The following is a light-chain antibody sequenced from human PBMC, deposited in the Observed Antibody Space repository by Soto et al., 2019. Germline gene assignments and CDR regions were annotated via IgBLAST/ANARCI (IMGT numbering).Light chain of an antibody. CDR3: QQSNSIPRT. V-gene: IGKV1-39*01. CDR2: GAS. CDR1: QSISNY. J-gene: IGKJ1*01. Sequence: DIQMTQSPSSLSASVGDRVTITCRTSQSISNYLNWYQQKPGKAPKLLIYGASSLQSGVPSRFSGSGSGTDFTLTISSLQPEDFATYYCQQSNSIPRTFGQGTKVEIK.